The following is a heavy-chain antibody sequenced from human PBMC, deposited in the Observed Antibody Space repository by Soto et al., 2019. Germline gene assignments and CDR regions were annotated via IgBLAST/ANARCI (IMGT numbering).Heavy chain of an antibody. J-gene: IGHJ4*02. D-gene: IGHD3-22*01. CDR3: ASERTHYYDSSGSFDY. Sequence: QVQLQESGPGLVKPSETLSLTCTVSGGSISSYYWSWIRQPAGKGLEWIGRIYTSGSTNYNPSLKSRVTMAVDSSKNQCPLKLGSVTAADTAVYYCASERTHYYDSSGSFDYWGQGTLVTVSS. CDR1: GGSISSYY. CDR2: IYTSGST. V-gene: IGHV4-4*07.